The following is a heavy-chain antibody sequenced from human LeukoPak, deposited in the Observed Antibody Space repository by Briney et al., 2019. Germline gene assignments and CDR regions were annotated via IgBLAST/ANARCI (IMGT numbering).Heavy chain of an antibody. Sequence: GASVKVSCKASGYTFTGYYMHWVRQAPGQGLEWMGWINPNSGGTNYAQKFQGRVTMTRDTSISTAYMELSRLRSDDTAVYYCARERGSSGYDYNWFDPWGQGTLVTVSS. D-gene: IGHD5-12*01. CDR3: ARERGSSGYDYNWFDP. CDR1: GYTFTGYY. V-gene: IGHV1-2*02. J-gene: IGHJ5*02. CDR2: INPNSGGT.